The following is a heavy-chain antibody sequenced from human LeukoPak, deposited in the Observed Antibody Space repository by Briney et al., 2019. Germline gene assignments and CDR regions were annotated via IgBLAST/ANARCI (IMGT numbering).Heavy chain of an antibody. J-gene: IGHJ5*02. CDR2: IYYSGST. D-gene: IGHD5-18*01. V-gene: IGHV4-30-4*08. CDR3: ARGRDTAMVSRFAP. Sequence: SQTLSLTCTVSGGSISSGDYYWSWIRQPPGKGLEWIGYIYYSGSTYYNPSLKRRVTISVDTSKNQFSLKLSSVTAADTAVYYCARGRDTAMVSRFAPWGQGTLVTVSS. CDR1: GGSISSGDYY.